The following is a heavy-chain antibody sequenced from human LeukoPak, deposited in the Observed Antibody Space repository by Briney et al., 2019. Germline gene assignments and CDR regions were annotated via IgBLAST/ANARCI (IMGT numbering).Heavy chain of an antibody. D-gene: IGHD2-2*01. J-gene: IGHJ4*02. V-gene: IGHV3-21*01. CDR1: GFTFSSYS. CDR3: ARDGGYCSSTSCLHFDY. Sequence: PGGSLRLSCAASGFTFSSYSMNWVRQAPGKGLEWVSSISSSSSYIYYADSVKGRFTISRDNAKNSLYLQMNSLRAEDTAVYYCARDGGYCSSTSCLHFDYWGQGTPVTVSS. CDR2: ISSSSSYI.